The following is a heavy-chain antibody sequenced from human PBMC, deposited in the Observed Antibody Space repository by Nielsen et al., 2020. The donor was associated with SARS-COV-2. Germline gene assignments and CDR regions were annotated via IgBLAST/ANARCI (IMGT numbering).Heavy chain of an antibody. CDR3: TTKRDIVVVVAAG. D-gene: IGHD2-15*01. CDR1: GFTFSNAW. J-gene: IGHJ4*02. Sequence: GESLKISCAASGFTFSNAWMSWVRQAPGKGLEWVGRIKSKTDGGTTDYAAPVKGRFTISRDDSKNTLYLQMNSLKTEDTAVYYCTTKRDIVVVVAAGGGQGTLVTVSS. V-gene: IGHV3-15*01. CDR2: IKSKTDGGTT.